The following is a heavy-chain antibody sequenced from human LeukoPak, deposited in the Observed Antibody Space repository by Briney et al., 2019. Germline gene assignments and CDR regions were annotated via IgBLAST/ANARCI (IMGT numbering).Heavy chain of an antibody. J-gene: IGHJ4*02. Sequence: ASVKVSCKASGSTFTGYYMHWVRQAPGQGLEWMGWINPNSGGTNYAQKFQGRVTMTRDTSISTAYMELSRLRSDDTAVYYCAREMNSGYDEGGLEYWGQGTLVTVSS. D-gene: IGHD5-12*01. V-gene: IGHV1-2*02. CDR1: GSTFTGYY. CDR2: INPNSGGT. CDR3: AREMNSGYDEGGLEY.